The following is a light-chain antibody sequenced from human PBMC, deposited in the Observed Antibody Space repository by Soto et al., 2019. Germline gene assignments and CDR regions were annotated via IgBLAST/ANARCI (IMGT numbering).Light chain of an antibody. Sequence: ESVLTQSPGSLSLSPGERATLSCRATQTVKNIFLNWYQHKPGQAPRLLIYGASLRAPSIPDRFSGSRSGADFTLTITGLQPEDSAVYCCQQFDDSRPAFTFGQGTKLEI. V-gene: IGKV3-20*01. CDR3: QQFDDSRPAFT. CDR2: GAS. J-gene: IGKJ2*01. CDR1: QTVKNIF.